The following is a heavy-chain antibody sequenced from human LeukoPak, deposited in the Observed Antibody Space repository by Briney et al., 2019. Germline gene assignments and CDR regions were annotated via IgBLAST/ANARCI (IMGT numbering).Heavy chain of an antibody. D-gene: IGHD6-13*01. CDR2: IKQDGSEK. J-gene: IGHJ3*02. V-gene: IGHV3-7*01. CDR1: GFTVSSNY. CDR3: ARDPSAGTAFDI. Sequence: GGSLRLSCAASGFTVSSNYMSWVRQAPGKGLEWVANIKQDGSEKYYVDSVKGRFTISRDNAKNSLYLQMNSLRAEDTAVYYCARDPSAGTAFDIWGQGTMVTVSS.